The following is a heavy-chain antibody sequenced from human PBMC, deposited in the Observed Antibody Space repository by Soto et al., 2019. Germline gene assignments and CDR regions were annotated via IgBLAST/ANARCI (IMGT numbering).Heavy chain of an antibody. D-gene: IGHD1-26*01. J-gene: IGHJ3*02. Sequence: GGSLRLSCAASGFTFSSYEMNWVRQAPGKGLEWVSYISSSGSTIYYADSVKGRFTISRDNAKNSLYLQMNSLRAEDTAVYYCARRYSGRYGLSFDIWGQGTMVTVSS. CDR2: ISSSGSTI. CDR1: GFTFSSYE. V-gene: IGHV3-48*03. CDR3: ARRYSGRYGLSFDI.